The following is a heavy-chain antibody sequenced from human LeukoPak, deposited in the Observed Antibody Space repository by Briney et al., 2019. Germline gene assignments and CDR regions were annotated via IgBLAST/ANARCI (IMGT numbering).Heavy chain of an antibody. CDR2: IYYSGST. CDR3: ARQVGYSYGSGY. Sequence: KASETLSLTCTVSGGSVSSGSYYWGWIRQPPGKGLEWIGSIYYSGSTYYNPSLKSRVTISLDTSKNQFSLKLTSVIAADTAVYYCARQVGYSYGSGYWGQGTLVTVSS. J-gene: IGHJ4*02. CDR1: GGSVSSGSYY. V-gene: IGHV4-39*01. D-gene: IGHD5-18*01.